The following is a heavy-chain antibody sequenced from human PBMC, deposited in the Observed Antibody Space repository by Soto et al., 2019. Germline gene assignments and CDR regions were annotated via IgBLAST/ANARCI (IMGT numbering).Heavy chain of an antibody. CDR1: GFTFSTTW. V-gene: IGHV3-15*01. CDR3: AAVWLGY. Sequence: GGSLRLSCAASGFTFSTTWMHWVRQAPGKGLEWVGRIKSKTDGGTTDYVAPVKGRFTISRDDSKNTLYLQMDSLKTEDTAVYYCAAVWLGYWGQGTLVTVSS. CDR2: IKSKTDGGTT. J-gene: IGHJ4*02. D-gene: IGHD3-16*01.